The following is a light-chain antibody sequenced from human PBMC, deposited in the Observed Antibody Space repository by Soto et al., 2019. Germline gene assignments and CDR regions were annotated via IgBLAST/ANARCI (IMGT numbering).Light chain of an antibody. CDR2: GAS. V-gene: IGKV3-20*01. J-gene: IGKJ5*01. CDR3: PQHRMTPNP. Sequence: SVSQRVDDSHLAWYQLRPGQAPRLLIYGASTRATGIPHRYSGRGSGTDVTATLLNLTSEDSSAYYCPQHRMTPNPCAQGTRLEIK. CDR1: QRVDDSH.